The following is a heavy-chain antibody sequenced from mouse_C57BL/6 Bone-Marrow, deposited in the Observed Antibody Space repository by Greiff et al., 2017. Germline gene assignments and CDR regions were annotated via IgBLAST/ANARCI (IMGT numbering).Heavy chain of an antibody. CDR2: IRSKSSNYAT. J-gene: IGHJ1*03. CDR3: VRDPTVVGGGYFDV. Sequence: EVMLVESGGGLVQPKGSLKLSCAASGFTFNTYAMHWVRQAPGKGLEWVARIRSKSSNYATYYADSVKDRFTISRDDSKSMLYLQMNNLKTEDTAMYYCVRDPTVVGGGYFDVWGTGTTVTVSS. D-gene: IGHD1-1*01. CDR1: GFTFNTYA. V-gene: IGHV10-3*01.